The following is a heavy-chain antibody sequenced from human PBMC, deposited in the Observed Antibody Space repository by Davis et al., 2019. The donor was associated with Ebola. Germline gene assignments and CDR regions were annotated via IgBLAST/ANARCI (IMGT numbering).Heavy chain of an antibody. Sequence: GESLKISCVVSGFSFDNSWMTWVRQAPGKGLEWVANMKGDGSLKNYVDSVKGRFTISRDNAKNSLYLQMNSLRAEDTAVYYCTRGVDRAFDIWGQGTMVTVSS. J-gene: IGHJ3*02. CDR3: TRGVDRAFDI. CDR2: MKGDGSLK. V-gene: IGHV3-7*03. CDR1: GFSFDNSW.